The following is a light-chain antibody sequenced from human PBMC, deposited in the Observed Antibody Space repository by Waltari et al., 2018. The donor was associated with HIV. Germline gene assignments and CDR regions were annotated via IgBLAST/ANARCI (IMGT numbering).Light chain of an antibody. CDR3: QQSYSTPVT. J-gene: IGKJ4*01. CDR1: QSISSY. V-gene: IGKV1-39*01. Sequence: DIQMTQSPSSLSASVGDRVTIPCRESQSISSYLNWYQQKPGKAPKVLIYAASSLQSGVPSRFSGSGSGTDFTLTISSLQPEDFATYYCQQSYSTPVTFGGGTKVEIK. CDR2: AAS.